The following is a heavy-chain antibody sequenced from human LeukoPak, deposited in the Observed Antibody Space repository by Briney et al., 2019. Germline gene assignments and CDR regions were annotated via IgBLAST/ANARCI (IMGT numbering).Heavy chain of an antibody. CDR3: ARDGSGYGKFDY. Sequence: PGGSLRLFCAVSVFPFSSYWMSCVRHAPGRGLECVANIKQDGSEKYYVDSVKGRFTISRDNAKNSLYLQMNSLRAEDTAVYYCARDGSGYGKFDYWGQGTLVTVSS. V-gene: IGHV3-7*01. CDR2: IKQDGSEK. CDR1: VFPFSSYW. D-gene: IGHD5-12*01. J-gene: IGHJ4*02.